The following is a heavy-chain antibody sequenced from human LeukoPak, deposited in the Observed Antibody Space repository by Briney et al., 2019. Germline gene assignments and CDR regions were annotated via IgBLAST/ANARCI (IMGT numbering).Heavy chain of an antibody. D-gene: IGHD3-10*01. J-gene: IGHJ4*02. CDR3: VREEDHYGSGNYYRYFDY. CDR2: ISYDGSNK. CDR1: GFSFGIYT. Sequence: GRSLRLSCAASGFSFGIYTMCWVRQAPGKVLEWVAVISYDGSNKDYADSVKGRFTISRDNSKNTLSLQMNSLRTEDTAVYYCVREEDHYGSGNYYRYFDYWGQGTLVTVSS. V-gene: IGHV3-30-3*01.